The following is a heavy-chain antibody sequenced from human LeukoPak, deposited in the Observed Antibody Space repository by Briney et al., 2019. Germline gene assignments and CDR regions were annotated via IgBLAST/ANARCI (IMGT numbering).Heavy chain of an antibody. V-gene: IGHV4-4*02. CDR3: ARDAAAGYSLAY. CDR1: GGSISGGKW. D-gene: IGHD6-13*01. Sequence: SQTLSLTCAVSGGSISGGKWWSWVRQPPGKGLEWIGEISHSGNPNYNPSLKSRLTISVDKAKNQFSLNLNSVTAADTAVYYCARDAAAGYSLAYWGQGTLVTVSS. J-gene: IGHJ4*02. CDR2: ISHSGNP.